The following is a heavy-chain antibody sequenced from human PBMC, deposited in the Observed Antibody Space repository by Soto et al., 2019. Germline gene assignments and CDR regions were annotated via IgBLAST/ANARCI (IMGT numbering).Heavy chain of an antibody. CDR2: INHSGST. J-gene: IGHJ4*02. CDR3: ARASRIAAAGRRLDY. D-gene: IGHD6-13*01. V-gene: IGHV4-34*01. CDR1: GGSFSGYY. Sequence: PSETLSLTCAVYGGSFSGYYWSWIRQPPGKGLEWIGEINHSGSTNYNPSLKSRVTISVDTSKNQFSLKLSSVTAADTAVYYCARASRIAAAGRRLDYWGQGTLVTVSS.